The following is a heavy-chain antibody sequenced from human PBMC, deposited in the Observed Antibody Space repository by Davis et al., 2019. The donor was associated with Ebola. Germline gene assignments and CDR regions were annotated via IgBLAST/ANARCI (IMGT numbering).Heavy chain of an antibody. Sequence: ASVKVSCKASGYTFTDYYIHWVRQAPGQGLEWMGIINPTGDTTTYARKFQGRVTMTWDTSTSTVYMQLSSLRSEDTAVYYCARGPHNNGWLEGYWGQGTLITVSS. CDR2: INPTGDTT. V-gene: IGHV1-46*01. D-gene: IGHD6-19*01. CDR3: ARGPHNNGWLEGY. CDR1: GYTFTDYY. J-gene: IGHJ4*02.